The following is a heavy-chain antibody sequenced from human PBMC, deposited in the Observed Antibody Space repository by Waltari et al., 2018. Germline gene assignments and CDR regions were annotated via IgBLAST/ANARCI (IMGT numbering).Heavy chain of an antibody. CDR3: ASGGDGYNLHYFDY. J-gene: IGHJ4*02. Sequence: QVQLVESGGGVVQPGRSLRLSCAASGFTFSSYAMHWVRQAPGKWLEWVAVISYDGSNKYYADSVKGRFTISRDNSKNTLYLQMNSLRAEDTAVYYCASGGDGYNLHYFDYWGQGTLVTVSS. CDR2: ISYDGSNK. CDR1: GFTFSSYA. V-gene: IGHV3-30*01. D-gene: IGHD3-16*01.